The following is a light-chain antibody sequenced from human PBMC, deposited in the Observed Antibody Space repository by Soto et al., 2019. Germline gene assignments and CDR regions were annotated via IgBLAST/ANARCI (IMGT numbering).Light chain of an antibody. J-gene: IGLJ1*01. Sequence: QSVLTQPPSASGTPGQRVAISCSGSSSNIGSNTVNWYQQFPQTAPKLLIYSNNQRPSGVPDRFSGSKSGTSASLAISGLQSEDEADYYCAAWDDSLHGFYVFGTGTKATVL. CDR1: SSNIGSNT. V-gene: IGLV1-44*01. CDR3: AAWDDSLHGFYV. CDR2: SNN.